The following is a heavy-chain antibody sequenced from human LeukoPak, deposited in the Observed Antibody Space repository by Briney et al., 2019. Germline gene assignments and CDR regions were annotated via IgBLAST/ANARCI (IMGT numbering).Heavy chain of an antibody. CDR3: ARTMGIAVAGTDYYYGMDV. V-gene: IGHV4-59*12. J-gene: IGHJ6*02. CDR1: GDSTTSYY. Sequence: PSGTLSLTCSVSGDSTTSYYWGWIRQSPGKGPEWLGYVYKTGLFDYNSSLRGRVTMSIDRSKNQFSLKLSSVTAADTAVYYCARTMGIAVAGTDYYYGMDVWGQGTTVTVSS. CDR2: VYKTGLF. D-gene: IGHD6-19*01.